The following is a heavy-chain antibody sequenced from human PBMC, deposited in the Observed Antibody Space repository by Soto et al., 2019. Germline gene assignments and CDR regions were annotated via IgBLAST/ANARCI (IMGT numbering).Heavy chain of an antibody. V-gene: IGHV3-30*18. J-gene: IGHJ5*02. CDR2: ISYDGSNK. Sequence: QVQLVESGGGVVQPGRSLRLSCAASGFTFSSYGMHWVRQAPGKGLEWVAVISYDGSNKYYADYVKGRFTISRDNSKNTLYLQMNSRRAEDTAVYYCAKRWVEQLELRVREGWIWFDPWGQGTLVTVSS. CDR1: GFTFSSYG. D-gene: IGHD1-7*01. CDR3: AKRWVEQLELRVREGWIWFDP.